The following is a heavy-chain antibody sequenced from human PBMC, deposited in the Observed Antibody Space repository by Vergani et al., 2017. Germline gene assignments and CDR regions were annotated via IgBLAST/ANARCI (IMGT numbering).Heavy chain of an antibody. CDR2: IKSDGRT. CDR3: TRSECSGTTCYGHYFDL. Sequence: EVQLLESGGGVVPAGGSLRLSCAAPGFTFSTYAMSWVRQAPGKGLEWVSVIKSDGRTSYAESVRGRFTISRDTSRNAVYLQMNILRVEDTGVYYCTRSECSGTTCYGHYFDLWGHGILVTVSS. V-gene: IGHV3-66*02. D-gene: IGHD2-15*01. J-gene: IGHJ4*01. CDR1: GFTFSTYA.